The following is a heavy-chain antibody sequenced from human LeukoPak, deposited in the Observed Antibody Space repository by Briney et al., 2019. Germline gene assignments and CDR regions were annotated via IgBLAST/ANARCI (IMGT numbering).Heavy chain of an antibody. D-gene: IGHD3-10*01. V-gene: IGHV4-61*08. J-gene: IGHJ4*02. Sequence: SETLSLTCTVSGGSISSGDYYWSWIRQPPGKGLEWIGYIYYSGSTNYNPSLKSRVTISVDTSKNQFSLKLSSVTAADTAVYYCARDRSRVYFDYWGQGTLVTVPS. CDR2: IYYSGST. CDR3: ARDRSRVYFDY. CDR1: GGSISSGDYY.